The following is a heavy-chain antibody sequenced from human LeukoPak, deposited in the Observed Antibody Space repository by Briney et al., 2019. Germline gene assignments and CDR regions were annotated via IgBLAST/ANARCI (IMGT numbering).Heavy chain of an antibody. CDR3: ARGDDILTGNRDWFDP. D-gene: IGHD3-9*01. Sequence: ASVQVSCKASGYTFTGNYMHWVRQAPGQGLEWMGWINPNSGGTNYAQKFQGRVSMTRDTSISTAYMEMSRLRSDDTAVYYCARGDDILTGNRDWFDPWGQGTLVTDFS. V-gene: IGHV1-2*02. CDR1: GYTFTGNY. CDR2: INPNSGGT. J-gene: IGHJ5*02.